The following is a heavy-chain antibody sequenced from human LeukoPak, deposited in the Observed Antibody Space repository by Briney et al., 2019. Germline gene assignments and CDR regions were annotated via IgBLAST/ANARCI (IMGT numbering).Heavy chain of an antibody. V-gene: IGHV3-33*06. CDR1: GFTLSSYG. CDR2: IWYDGSNK. D-gene: IGHD2-8*02. Sequence: GGSLRLSCAASGFTLSSYGMHWVRQAPDKGLEWVAVIWYDGSNKYYADSAKGRFTISRDNSKNTLYLQMNSLRAEDTAVYYCAKATGGKMAIDYWGQGTLVTVSS. CDR3: AKATGGKMAIDY. J-gene: IGHJ4*02.